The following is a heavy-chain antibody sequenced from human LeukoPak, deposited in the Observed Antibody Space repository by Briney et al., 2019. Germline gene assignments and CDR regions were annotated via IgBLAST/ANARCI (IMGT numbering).Heavy chain of an antibody. Sequence: SETLSLTCTVSGGSISSSSYYWGWIRQPPGKGLERIGSIYYSGSTYYNPSLKSRVTISVDTSKNQFSLKLSSVTAADTAVYYCARDRHYDSSGYSWGQGTLVTVSS. J-gene: IGHJ5*02. V-gene: IGHV4-39*07. CDR1: GGSISSSSYY. D-gene: IGHD3-22*01. CDR2: IYYSGST. CDR3: ARDRHYDSSGYS.